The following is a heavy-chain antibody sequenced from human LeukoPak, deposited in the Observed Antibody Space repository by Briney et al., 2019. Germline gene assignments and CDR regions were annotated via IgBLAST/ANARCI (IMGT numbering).Heavy chain of an antibody. CDR1: GYSFAGYH. CDR2: NNPSNGVT. CDR3: ARDRPPEYFEPSYHYYGLDV. Sequence: ASVKVSCKASGYSFAGYHMHWVRQAPGQGLEWMGWNNPSNGVTNFAQNFQGRVTMTTDTSVTTAYMELNSLTSDDTAVYYCARDRPPEYFEPSYHYYGLDVWGQGTTVTVSS. V-gene: IGHV1-2*02. J-gene: IGHJ6*02. D-gene: IGHD3-9*01.